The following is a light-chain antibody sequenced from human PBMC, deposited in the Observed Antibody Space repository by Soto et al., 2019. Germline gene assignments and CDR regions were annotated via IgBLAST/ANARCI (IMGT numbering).Light chain of an antibody. CDR2: GAS. J-gene: IGKJ2*01. CDR1: QSVTSSY. Sequence: EIVLTQSPGTLSLSPGERATLYCRASQSVTSSYLAWYQQSPGQAPRLLIYGASSRATGIPDRFSGSGSGTDFTLTISRLEPEDFAVYYCQQYGSAPPATFGQGTKLEIK. CDR3: QQYGSAPPAT. V-gene: IGKV3-20*01.